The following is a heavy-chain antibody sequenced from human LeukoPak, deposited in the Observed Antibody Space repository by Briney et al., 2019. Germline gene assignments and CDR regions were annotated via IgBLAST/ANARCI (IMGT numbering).Heavy chain of an antibody. CDR2: FDPEDGET. J-gene: IGHJ4*02. CDR1: GDTPTELS. Sequence: PSVSLSCKLSGDTPTELSVHCGRQAPGKGLEWMGGFDPEDGETIYAQKFQGRVTITEDTSTDTAYMELRSLRSEAPAVYTCAGSWFGELNCYFVYWGEGTLV. D-gene: IGHD3-10*01. CDR3: AGSWFGELNCYFVY. V-gene: IGHV1-24*01.